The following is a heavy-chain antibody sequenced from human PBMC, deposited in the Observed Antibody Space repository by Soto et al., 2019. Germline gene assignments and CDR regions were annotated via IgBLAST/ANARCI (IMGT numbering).Heavy chain of an antibody. J-gene: IGHJ4*02. Sequence: SVKVSCKASGGTFSSYTISWVRQAPGQGLEWMGRIIPILGIANYAQKFQGRVTITADKSTSTAYMELSSLRSEDTAVYYCARGGDYGDRFDYWGQGTLVTVSS. D-gene: IGHD4-17*01. CDR1: GGTFSSYT. V-gene: IGHV1-69*02. CDR3: ARGGDYGDRFDY. CDR2: IIPILGIA.